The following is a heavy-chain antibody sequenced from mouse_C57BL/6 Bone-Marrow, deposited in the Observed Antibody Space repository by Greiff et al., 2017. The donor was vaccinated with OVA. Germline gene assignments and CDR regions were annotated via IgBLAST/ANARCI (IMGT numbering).Heavy chain of an antibody. Sequence: ESGPGLVKPSQSLSLTCSVTGYSITSGYYWNWIRQFPGNKLEWMGYISYDGSNNYNPSLKNRISITRDTSKNQFYLKLNSVTTEDTATYYCARDSGSRAWFAYWGQGTLVTVSA. J-gene: IGHJ3*01. CDR2: ISYDGSN. V-gene: IGHV3-6*01. CDR3: ARDSGSRAWFAY. D-gene: IGHD1-3*01. CDR1: GYSITSGYY.